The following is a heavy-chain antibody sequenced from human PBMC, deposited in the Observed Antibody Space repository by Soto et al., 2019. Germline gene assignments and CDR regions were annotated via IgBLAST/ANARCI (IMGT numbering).Heavy chain of an antibody. D-gene: IGHD6-6*01. CDR3: ARDGLDHRVLHSNSRYYYYYGMDV. CDR1: GFTFSSYA. CDR2: ISYDGSNK. Sequence: PGGSLRLSCAASGFTFSSYAMHWVRQAPGKGLEWVAVISYDGSNKYYADSVKGRFTISRDNSKNTLYLQMNSLRAEDTAVYYCARDGLDHRVLHSNSRYYYYYGMDVWGQGTTVTVSS. J-gene: IGHJ6*02. V-gene: IGHV3-30-3*01.